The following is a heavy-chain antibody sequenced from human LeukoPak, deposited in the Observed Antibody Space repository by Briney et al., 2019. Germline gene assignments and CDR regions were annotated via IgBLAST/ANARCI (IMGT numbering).Heavy chain of an antibody. CDR3: ARDAYCSGGSCTSYYYYYMDV. V-gene: IGHV3-21*01. Sequence: GGSLRLSCAASGFTFSSYSMNWVRQAPGKGLEWVSSISSSSSYIYYADSVKGRFTISRDNAKNSLYLQMNSLRAEDTAVYYCARDAYCSGGSCTSYYYYYMDVWGKGTTVTVSS. CDR1: GFTFSSYS. CDR2: ISSSSSYI. J-gene: IGHJ6*03. D-gene: IGHD2-15*01.